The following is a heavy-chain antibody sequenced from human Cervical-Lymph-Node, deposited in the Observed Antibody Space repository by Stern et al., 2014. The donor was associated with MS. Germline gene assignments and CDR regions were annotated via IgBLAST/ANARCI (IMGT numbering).Heavy chain of an antibody. J-gene: IGHJ4*02. CDR2: ISSIFDKT. D-gene: IGHD5-18*01. CDR1: GGTFSSYV. Sequence: QVQLVQSGAEVKKPGSSVKVSCTTSGGTFSSYVISWVRQAPGQGLEWMGGISSIFDKTNYAQKFRGRVTITADESTSTAYMELSSLRSDDTAIYYCATERGNNYGFGYWGQGTLVTVSS. V-gene: IGHV1-69*01. CDR3: ATERGNNYGFGY.